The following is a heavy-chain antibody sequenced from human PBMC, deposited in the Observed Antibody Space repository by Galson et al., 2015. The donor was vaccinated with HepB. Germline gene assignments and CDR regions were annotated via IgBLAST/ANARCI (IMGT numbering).Heavy chain of an antibody. D-gene: IGHD6-19*01. CDR2: IWYDGSNK. CDR3: ARGDTGSGYSSGWTPDY. Sequence: SLRLSCAASGFTFSSYGMHWVRQAPGKGLEWVAVIWYDGSNKYYADSVKGRFTISRDNSKNTLYLQMNSLRAEDTAVYYCARGDTGSGYSSGWTPDYWGQGTLVTVSS. V-gene: IGHV3-33*01. CDR1: GFTFSSYG. J-gene: IGHJ4*02.